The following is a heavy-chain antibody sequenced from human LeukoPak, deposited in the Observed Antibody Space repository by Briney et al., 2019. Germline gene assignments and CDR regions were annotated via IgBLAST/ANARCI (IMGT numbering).Heavy chain of an antibody. J-gene: IGHJ4*02. Sequence: PGGSLRLSCAASGFTFSSYGMSWVRQAPGKGLEWVSAISGSGGSTYYADSVKGRFTISRDNSKNTLYLQMNSLRAEDTAVYYCAKDLLDSSGYVDYFDYWGQGTLVTVSS. D-gene: IGHD3-22*01. CDR1: GFTFSSYG. CDR2: ISGSGGST. CDR3: AKDLLDSSGYVDYFDY. V-gene: IGHV3-23*01.